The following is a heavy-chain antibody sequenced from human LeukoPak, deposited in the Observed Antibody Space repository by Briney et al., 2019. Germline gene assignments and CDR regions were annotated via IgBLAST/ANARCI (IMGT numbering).Heavy chain of an antibody. J-gene: IGHJ6*02. D-gene: IGHD3-16*02. Sequence: PSETLSLTCTVSGGSISSSSYYWGWIRQPPGKGLEWIGSIYYSGSTYYNPSLKSRVTISVDTSKNQFSLKLSSVTAADTAVYYCARELYFSDYYYYGMDVWGQGTTVTVSS. CDR3: ARELYFSDYYYYGMDV. CDR1: GGSISSSSYY. V-gene: IGHV4-39*07. CDR2: IYYSGST.